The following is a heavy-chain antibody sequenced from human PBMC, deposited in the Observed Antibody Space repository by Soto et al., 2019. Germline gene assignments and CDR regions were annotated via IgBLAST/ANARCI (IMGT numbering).Heavy chain of an antibody. CDR1: GFSLSTSGMC. V-gene: IGHV2-70*11. D-gene: IGHD6-19*01. CDR3: ARTDIAVAGRGWFDP. CDR2: IDWDDDK. Sequence: SGPTLVNPTQTLTLTCTFSGFSLSTSGMCVSWIRQPPGKALEWLARIDWDDDKYYSTSLKTRLTISKDTSKNQVVLTMTNMDPVDTATYYCARTDIAVAGRGWFDPWGQGTLVTVSS. J-gene: IGHJ5*02.